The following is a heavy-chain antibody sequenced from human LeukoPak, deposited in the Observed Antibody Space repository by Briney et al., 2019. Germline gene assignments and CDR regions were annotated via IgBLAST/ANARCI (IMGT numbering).Heavy chain of an antibody. V-gene: IGHV3-30-3*01. CDR3: AKGLDSNYGGFDY. J-gene: IGHJ4*02. D-gene: IGHD4-11*01. CDR1: GFTFSSYA. CDR2: TSYDGSNK. Sequence: PGGSLRLSCAASGFTFSSYAMHWVRQAPGKGLEWVAVTSYDGSNKYYADSVKGRFTISRDNSKNTLYLQMNSLRAEDTAVYYCAKGLDSNYGGFDYWGQGTLVTVSS.